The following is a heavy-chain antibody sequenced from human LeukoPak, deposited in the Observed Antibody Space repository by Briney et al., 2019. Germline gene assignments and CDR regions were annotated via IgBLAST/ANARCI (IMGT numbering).Heavy chain of an antibody. Sequence: PSETLSLTCTVSGGSISSYYWGWIRQPPGKGLEWIGSIYYSGSTYYNPSLKSRVTISVDTSKNQFSLKLSSVTAADTAVYYCARHGNMVRGVIIGWFDPWGQGTLVTVSS. J-gene: IGHJ5*02. D-gene: IGHD3-10*01. V-gene: IGHV4-39*01. CDR1: GGSISSYY. CDR3: ARHGNMVRGVIIGWFDP. CDR2: IYYSGST.